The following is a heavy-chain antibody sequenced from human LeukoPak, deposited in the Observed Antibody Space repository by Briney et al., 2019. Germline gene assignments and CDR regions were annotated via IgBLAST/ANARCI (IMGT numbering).Heavy chain of an antibody. CDR2: IYYSGST. CDR1: GGSISSGGYY. D-gene: IGHD4-11*01. V-gene: IGHV4-31*03. CDR3: ARADYSNYGRLFDY. Sequence: SETLSLTCTVSGGSISSGGYYWSWIRQHPGKGLEWIGYIYYSGSTYYNPSLKSRVTISVDTSKNQFSLKLSSVTAADTAVYYCARADYSNYGRLFDYWGQGTLVTVSS. J-gene: IGHJ4*02.